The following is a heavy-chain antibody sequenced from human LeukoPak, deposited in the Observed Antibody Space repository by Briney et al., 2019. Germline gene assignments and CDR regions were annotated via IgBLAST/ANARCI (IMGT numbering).Heavy chain of an antibody. J-gene: IGHJ4*02. Sequence: GGSLTLSCAASGFTFSSYAMSWVRQAPGKGLERVSTISSSGDSTYYADSVKGRFTISRDNSKNTLYLQMSSLRAEDTAVYYCAKAKYCSAGTCYFDYWGQGTLVTVSS. V-gene: IGHV3-23*01. CDR1: GFTFSSYA. D-gene: IGHD2-15*01. CDR2: ISSSGDST. CDR3: AKAKYCSAGTCYFDY.